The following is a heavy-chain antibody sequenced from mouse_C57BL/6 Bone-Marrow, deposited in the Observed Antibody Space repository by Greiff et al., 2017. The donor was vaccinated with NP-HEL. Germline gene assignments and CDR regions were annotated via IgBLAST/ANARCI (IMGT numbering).Heavy chain of an antibody. CDR1: GFTFSSYA. V-gene: IGHV5-9-1*02. CDR2: ISSGGDYI. Sequence: EVQGVESGEGLVKPGGSLKLSCAASGFTFSSYAMSWVRQTPEKRLEWVAYISSGGDYIYYAATVKGRFTISRDNARNTLYLQMSSLKSEDTAMYYCTRDPIYYYGSRHYYAMDYWGQGTSVTVSS. J-gene: IGHJ4*01. D-gene: IGHD1-1*01. CDR3: TRDPIYYYGSRHYYAMDY.